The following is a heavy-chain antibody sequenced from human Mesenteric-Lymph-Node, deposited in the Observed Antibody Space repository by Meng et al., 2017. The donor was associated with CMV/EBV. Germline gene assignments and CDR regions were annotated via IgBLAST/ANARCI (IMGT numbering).Heavy chain of an antibody. D-gene: IGHD3-10*01. Sequence: ASVKVSCKASGYTFTNSFIHWVRQAPGQGLEWMTRINPTGDYTTYAQKFQGRVTLTRDTSTTTVSLELTSLTSEDTAVYYCARDLKGSRGDFDPWGQGTLVTVSS. CDR2: INPTGDYT. CDR3: ARDLKGSRGDFDP. CDR1: GYTFTNSF. J-gene: IGHJ5*02. V-gene: IGHV1-46*01.